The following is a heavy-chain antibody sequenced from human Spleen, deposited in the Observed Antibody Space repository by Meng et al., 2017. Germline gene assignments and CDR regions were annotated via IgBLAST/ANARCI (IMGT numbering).Heavy chain of an antibody. V-gene: IGHV3-9*01. J-gene: IGHJ4*02. CDR2: ISWNSGSI. CDR1: GFTFDDYA. Sequence: GGSLRLSYAASGFTFDDYAMHWVRQAPGKGLEWVSGISWNSGSIGYADSVKGRFTISRDNAKNSLFLQMNSLRAEDTALYYCAKDIRIAVAKYYFDYWGQGTLVTVSS. D-gene: IGHD6-19*01. CDR3: AKDIRIAVAKYYFDY.